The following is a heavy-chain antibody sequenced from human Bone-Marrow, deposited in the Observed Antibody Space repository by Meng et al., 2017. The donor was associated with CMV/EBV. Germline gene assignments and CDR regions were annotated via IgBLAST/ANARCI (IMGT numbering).Heavy chain of an antibody. CDR1: GFTFSSYS. V-gene: IGHV3-21*01. CDR2: ISSSSRYI. Sequence: GESLKISCAASGFTFSSYSMDWVRQAPGKGLEWVSSISSSSRYIYYADSVKGRFTISRDNTKNSLYLQMNSLRAEDTAVYYCVREPDYYGMDVWGQGTTDTVSS. CDR3: VREPDYYGMDV. J-gene: IGHJ6*02.